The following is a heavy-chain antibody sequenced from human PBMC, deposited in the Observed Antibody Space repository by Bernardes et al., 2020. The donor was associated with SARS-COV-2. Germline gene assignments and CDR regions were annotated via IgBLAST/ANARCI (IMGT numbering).Heavy chain of an antibody. Sequence: ASVKVSCKASGYTFTSYYMHWVRQAPGQGLEWMGIINPSGCSTSYVQKFQGRVTMTRDTSTSTVYMELSSLRSEDTAVYYCASDDGRVPAAISFFGEYYYYGMDVWGQGTTVTVSS. CDR2: INPSGCST. CDR3: ASDDGRVPAAISFFGEYYYYGMDV. CDR1: GYTFTSYY. V-gene: IGHV1-46*01. J-gene: IGHJ6*02. D-gene: IGHD2-2*01.